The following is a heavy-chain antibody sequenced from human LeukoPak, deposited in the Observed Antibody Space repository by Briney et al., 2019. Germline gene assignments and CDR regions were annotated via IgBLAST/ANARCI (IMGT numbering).Heavy chain of an antibody. V-gene: IGHV4-34*01. D-gene: IGHD3-10*01. CDR1: GGSFSGYY. J-gene: IGHJ4*02. CDR2: INHSGST. CDR3: ARGYYYGSGSYYDDY. Sequence: KPSETLSLTCAVYGGSFSGYYWSWIRQPPGKGLEWIGEINHSGSTNYNPSLKSRVTISVDTSKNQFSLKLSSVTAADTAVYYCARGYYYGSGSYYDDYWGQGTLVTVSS.